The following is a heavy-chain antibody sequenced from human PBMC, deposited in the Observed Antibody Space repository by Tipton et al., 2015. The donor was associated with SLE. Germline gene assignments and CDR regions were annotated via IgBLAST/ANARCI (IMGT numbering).Heavy chain of an antibody. CDR3: AREGGVAVAGS. Sequence: TLSLTCAVYGGSFSGYYWSWIRQPPEKGLEWIGEINHSGSTNYNPSLKSRVTISVDTSKNQFSLKLSSVTAADTAVYYCAREGGVAVAGSWGQGTLVTVSS. CDR1: GGSFSGYY. J-gene: IGHJ4*02. CDR2: INHSGST. V-gene: IGHV4-34*01. D-gene: IGHD6-19*01.